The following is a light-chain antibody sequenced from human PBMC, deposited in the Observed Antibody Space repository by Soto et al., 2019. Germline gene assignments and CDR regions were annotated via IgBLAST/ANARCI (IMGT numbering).Light chain of an antibody. CDR3: QQRSNGLT. CDR2: GAS. V-gene: IGKV3D-7*01. Sequence: LAPSERVTLSCRASQSVSSSYLTWYQQKPGQAPRLLIYGASTRATGIPARFSGSGSGTEFTLTISSLQPEDFAVYYCQQRSNGLTFGGGTKVDIK. J-gene: IGKJ4*01. CDR1: QSVSSSY.